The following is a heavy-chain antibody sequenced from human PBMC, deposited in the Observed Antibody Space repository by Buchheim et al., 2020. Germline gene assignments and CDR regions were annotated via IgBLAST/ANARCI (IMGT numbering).Heavy chain of an antibody. Sequence: EVQLVQSGAEVKKPGESLRISCKGSGYSFTSYWIGWVRQMPGKGLEWMGIIYPGDSDTRYSPSFQGQVTISADKTISTAYLQWSSLKASDSAMYYCASPYKLRFLEGSDDAFDIWGQGT. CDR2: IYPGDSDT. CDR3: ASPYKLRFLEGSDDAFDI. J-gene: IGHJ3*02. D-gene: IGHD3-3*01. V-gene: IGHV5-51*03. CDR1: GYSFTSYW.